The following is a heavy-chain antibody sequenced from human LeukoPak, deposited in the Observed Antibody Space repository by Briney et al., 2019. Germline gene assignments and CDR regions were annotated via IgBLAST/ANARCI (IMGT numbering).Heavy chain of an antibody. CDR1: GGSVSSGNYY. J-gene: IGHJ4*02. CDR3: ARVSVAGTGPDY. CDR2: MSNSGHT. D-gene: IGHD6-13*01. Sequence: PSETLSLTCTVSGGSVSSGNYYWSWIRQPPGKGLEWIGFMSNSGHTDSNASLKSRVTISVDTSKNQFSLKLKSVTAADTAVYYCARVSVAGTGPDYWGQGTLVTVSS. V-gene: IGHV4-61*01.